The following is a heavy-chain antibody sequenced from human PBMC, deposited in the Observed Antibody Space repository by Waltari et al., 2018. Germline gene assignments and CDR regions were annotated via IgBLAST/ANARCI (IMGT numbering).Heavy chain of an antibody. D-gene: IGHD2-2*01. J-gene: IGHJ3*02. Sequence: QVQLVQSGAEVKKPGASVKVSCKASGYTFTGDYLHWVRQAHGQGLEWMGWINPNSGGTIYAQNFQGRVTMTRDTSISTAYMELSRLRSDDTALYYCATGIVVVPAANRGYAFDIWGQGTMVTVSS. CDR1: GYTFTGDY. CDR3: ATGIVVVPAANRGYAFDI. CDR2: INPNSGGT. V-gene: IGHV1-2*02.